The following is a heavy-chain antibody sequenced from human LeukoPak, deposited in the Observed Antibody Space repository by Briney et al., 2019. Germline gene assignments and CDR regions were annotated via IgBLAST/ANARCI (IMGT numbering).Heavy chain of an antibody. CDR3: ARGGVVNDAFDI. CDR2: IYYGGST. Sequence: SETLSLTCAVSGGSISSGGYSWSWIRQPPGKGLEWIGYIYYGGSTYYNPSLKSRVTISVDTSKNQFSLKLSSVTAADTAVYYCARGGVVNDAFDIWGQGTMVTVSS. D-gene: IGHD3-22*01. V-gene: IGHV4-30-4*07. J-gene: IGHJ3*02. CDR1: GGSISSGGYS.